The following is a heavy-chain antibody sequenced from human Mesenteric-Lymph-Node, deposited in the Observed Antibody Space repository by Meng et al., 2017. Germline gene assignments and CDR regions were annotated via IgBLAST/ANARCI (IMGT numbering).Heavy chain of an antibody. V-gene: IGHV1-3*01. CDR3: ARGIVVVTATPYDAFDI. J-gene: IGHJ3*02. D-gene: IGHD2-21*02. CDR1: GYTFTSYA. CDR2: INAGNGNT. Sequence: ASVKVSCKASGYTFTSYAMHWVRQAPGQRLEWMGWINAGNGNTKYSQKFQGRVTITRDTSASTAYMELSSLRSEDTAVYYCARGIVVVTATPYDAFDIWGQGTMVTVSS.